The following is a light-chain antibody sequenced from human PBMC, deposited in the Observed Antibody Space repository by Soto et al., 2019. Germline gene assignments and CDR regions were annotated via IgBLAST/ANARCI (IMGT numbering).Light chain of an antibody. J-gene: IGKJ4*01. CDR1: QSVSSH. Sequence: EIVLTQSPATLSLSPRERAALSCTASQSVSSHLAWYQQKPCQAPMLLIYDAPNRATGIRATFSGSGSGSDFTLIISTVEPEDLADYYCQQRNNWPLTFGGGTKVEIK. V-gene: IGKV3-11*01. CDR3: QQRNNWPLT. CDR2: DAP.